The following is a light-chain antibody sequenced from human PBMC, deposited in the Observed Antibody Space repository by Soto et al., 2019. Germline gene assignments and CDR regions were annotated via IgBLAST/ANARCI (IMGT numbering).Light chain of an antibody. J-gene: IGKJ3*01. CDR2: DAY. CDR3: QQEKSWPPFT. Sequence: MLTQPPGPLPMSPGERVTLSCRAIQMLTNTSVAWYQQATGHATRLLLYDAYSRATGIPSRFRGSGSGTDFTLTISILQSEDFAFFCCQQEKSWPPFTFGPG. V-gene: IGKV3D-20*02. CDR1: QMLTNTS.